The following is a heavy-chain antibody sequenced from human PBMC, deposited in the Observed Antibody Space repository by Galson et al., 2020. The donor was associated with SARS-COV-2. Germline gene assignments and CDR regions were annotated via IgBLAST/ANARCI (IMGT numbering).Heavy chain of an antibody. CDR3: ARDNRDYDILTGYPVFDY. V-gene: IGHV4-31*03. J-gene: IGHJ4*02. CDR2: IYYSGST. CDR1: GGSISSGGYY. D-gene: IGHD3-9*01. Sequence: SETLSLTCTVSGGSISSGGYYWSWIRQHPGKGLEWIGYIYYSGSTYYNPSLKSRVTISVDTSKNQFSLKLSSVTAADTAVYYCARDNRDYDILTGYPVFDYWGQGTLATVSS.